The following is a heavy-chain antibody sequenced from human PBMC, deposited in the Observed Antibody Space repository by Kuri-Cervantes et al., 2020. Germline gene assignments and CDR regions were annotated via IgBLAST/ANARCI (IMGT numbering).Heavy chain of an antibody. CDR3: ARLREYSTSSDYFDY. V-gene: IGHV5-51*01. D-gene: IGHD6-6*01. CDR1: GYSFTSYW. CDR2: INPSDSDV. Sequence: KVSCKGSGYSFTSYWIGWVRQMPGKGLEWMGVINPSDSDVRFTPSFQGQVTISADKSTGIAYLQWSTLEASDTAMYFCARLREYSTSSDYFDYWGQGTLVTVSS. J-gene: IGHJ4*02.